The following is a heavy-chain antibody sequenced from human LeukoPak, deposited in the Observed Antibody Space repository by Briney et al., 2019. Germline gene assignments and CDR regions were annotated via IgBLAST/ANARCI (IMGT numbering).Heavy chain of an antibody. CDR2: ISSSSSTI. D-gene: IGHD1-26*01. J-gene: IGHJ6*02. CDR1: GFTFSSYS. V-gene: IGHV3-48*01. CDR3: ARDHRVGATWIFYYYGMDV. Sequence: GGSLRLSCAASGFTFSSYSMNWVRQAPGKGLEWVSYISSSSSTIYYADSVKGRFTISRDNAKNSLYLQMNSLRAEDTAVYYCARDHRVGATWIFYYYGMDVWGQGTTVTVSS.